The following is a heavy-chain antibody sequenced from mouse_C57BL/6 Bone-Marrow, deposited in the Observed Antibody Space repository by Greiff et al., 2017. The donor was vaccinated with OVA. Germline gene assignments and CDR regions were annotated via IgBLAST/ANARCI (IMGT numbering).Heavy chain of an antibody. V-gene: IGHV8-12*01. Sequence: QVTLKESGPGILQSSQTLSLTCSFSGFSLSTSGMGVSWIRQPSGKGLEWLAHIYWDDDKRYNPSLKSRLTISKDTSINQVSLKITSVDTADTATYYSARELGYYFDYWGQGTTLTVSS. CDR2: IYWDDDK. D-gene: IGHD4-1*01. J-gene: IGHJ2*01. CDR3: ARELGYYFDY. CDR1: GFSLSTSGMG.